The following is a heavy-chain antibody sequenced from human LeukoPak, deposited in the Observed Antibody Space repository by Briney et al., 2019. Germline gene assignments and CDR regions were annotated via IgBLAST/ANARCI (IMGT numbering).Heavy chain of an antibody. V-gene: IGHV3-66*01. CDR3: AREARGGDMIPGAFDI. D-gene: IGHD3-3*01. CDR1: GFTVSSNY. J-gene: IGHJ3*02. Sequence: GGSLRLSCAASGFTVSSNYMSWVRQAPGKGLVWVSVIYSGGSTYYADSVKGRFTISRDNSKNTLYLQMNSLRAEDTAVYYCAREARGGDMIPGAFDIWGQGTMVTVSS. CDR2: IYSGGST.